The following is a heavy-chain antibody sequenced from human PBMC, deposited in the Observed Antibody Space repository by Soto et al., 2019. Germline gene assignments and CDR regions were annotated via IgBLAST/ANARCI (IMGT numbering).Heavy chain of an antibody. CDR3: ASDPKGPDYGGNSYYYYYGMDV. Sequence: QVQLQESGPGLVKLSQTLSLTCTVSGGSISSGGYYWSWIRQHPGKGLEWIGYIYYSGSTYYNPSLKSRVTISVDTSKNQFSLKLSSVTAADTAVYYCASDPKGPDYGGNSYYYYYGMDVWGQGTTVTVSS. D-gene: IGHD4-17*01. CDR1: GGSISSGGYY. V-gene: IGHV4-31*03. J-gene: IGHJ6*02. CDR2: IYYSGST.